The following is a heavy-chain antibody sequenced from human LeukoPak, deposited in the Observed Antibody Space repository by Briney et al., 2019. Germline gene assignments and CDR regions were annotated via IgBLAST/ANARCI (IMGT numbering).Heavy chain of an antibody. J-gene: IGHJ1*01. CDR3: ARDWGLYCSGGSCYSGYFQH. D-gene: IGHD2-15*01. CDR2: IIPIFGTA. Sequence: SVKVSCKASGGTFSSYAISWVRQAPGQGLEWMGGIIPIFGTANYAQKFQGRVTITADESTSTAYMELSSLRSEDTAVYYCARDWGLYCSGGSCYSGYFQHWGQGTQVTVSS. CDR1: GGTFSSYA. V-gene: IGHV1-69*13.